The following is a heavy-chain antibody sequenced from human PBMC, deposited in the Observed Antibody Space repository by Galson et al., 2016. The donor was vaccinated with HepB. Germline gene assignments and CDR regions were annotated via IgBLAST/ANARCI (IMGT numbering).Heavy chain of an antibody. CDR1: GFAFRNFA. J-gene: IGHJ4*02. CDR2: VSGVDGGT. D-gene: IGHD3-16*01. Sequence: SLRLSCAASGFAFRNFAMSWVRQAPGNGLQWVSTVSGVDGGTYYAASVKGRFTISRDDSRDTLYLQMNSLSVEDTAVYYCAKECMTPWGAVGSWGQGTLVAVS. V-gene: IGHV3-23*01. CDR3: AKECMTPWGAVGS.